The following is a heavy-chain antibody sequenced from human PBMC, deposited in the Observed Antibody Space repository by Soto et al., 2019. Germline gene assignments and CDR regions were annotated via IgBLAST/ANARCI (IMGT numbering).Heavy chain of an antibody. J-gene: IGHJ3*02. CDR3: ARYCSSTSCYGGAFDI. CDR2: INHSGST. D-gene: IGHD2-2*01. CDR1: GGSFSGYY. V-gene: IGHV4-34*01. Sequence: SETLSLTCAVYGGSFSGYYWSWIRQPPGKGLEWIGEINHSGSTNYNPSLKSRVTMSVDTSKNQFSLKLSSMTAADTAVYYCARYCSSTSCYGGAFDIWGRGTMVT.